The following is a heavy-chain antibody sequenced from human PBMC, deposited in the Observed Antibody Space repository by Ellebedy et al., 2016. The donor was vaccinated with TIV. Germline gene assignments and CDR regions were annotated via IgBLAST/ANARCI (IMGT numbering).Heavy chain of an antibody. V-gene: IGHV3-7*01. CDR1: GFNFRSYW. CDR3: ARRGSYGDYAVQVNNWFDS. D-gene: IGHD4-17*01. J-gene: IGHJ5*01. Sequence: GESLKISCVVSGFNFRSYWMGWVRQAPGKGLAWVANIYQDGSQKYYVDSAEGRFTISRDNAKNSLYLEMKSLRAEDTAVYYCARRGSYGDYAVQVNNWFDSWGQGTPVTVSP. CDR2: IYQDGSQK.